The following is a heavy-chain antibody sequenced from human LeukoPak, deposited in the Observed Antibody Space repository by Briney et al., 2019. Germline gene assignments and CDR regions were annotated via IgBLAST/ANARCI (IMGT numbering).Heavy chain of an antibody. V-gene: IGHV3-30*19. CDR2: ISYDGSNK. CDR3: ARSIGEEGATDAFDI. D-gene: IGHD1-26*01. CDR1: GFTFSSYG. Sequence: GGSLRLSCAASGFTFSSYGMHWVRQAPGKGLEWVAVISYDGSNKYYADSVKGRFTISRDNSKNTLYLQMNSLRAEDTAVYYCARSIGEEGATDAFDIWGQGTMVTVSS. J-gene: IGHJ3*02.